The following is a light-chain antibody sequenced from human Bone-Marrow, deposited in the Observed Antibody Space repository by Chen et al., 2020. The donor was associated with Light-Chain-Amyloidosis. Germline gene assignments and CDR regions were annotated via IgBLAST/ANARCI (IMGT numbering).Light chain of an antibody. CDR3: QVWDRSSDRPV. CDR1: HIGSTS. CDR2: DDS. Sequence: SYVLTQSSSVSVAPGQTATIACGGNHIGSTSVHWYQQTPGQAPLLVGYDDSDRPSGNPERLSGSNSGNTATLTISRVEAGDEADYYCQVWDRSSDRPVFGGGTKLTVL. V-gene: IGLV3-21*02. J-gene: IGLJ3*02.